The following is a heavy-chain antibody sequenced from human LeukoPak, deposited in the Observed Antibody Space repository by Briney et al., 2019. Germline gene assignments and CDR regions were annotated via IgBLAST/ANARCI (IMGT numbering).Heavy chain of an antibody. V-gene: IGHV4-61*01. D-gene: IGHD3-22*01. CDR1: GGSISTGSYY. J-gene: IGHJ4*01. Sequence: PSQTLSLTCTVSGGSISTGSYYWSWIRQPPGKGLEWIGYIYYSGSTNYNPSLKSRVTISVDTSKNQFSLKLSSVTAADTAVYYCARTYYYDSSGYRHWGQEPWSPSPQ. CDR3: ARTYYYDSSGYRH. CDR2: IYYSGST.